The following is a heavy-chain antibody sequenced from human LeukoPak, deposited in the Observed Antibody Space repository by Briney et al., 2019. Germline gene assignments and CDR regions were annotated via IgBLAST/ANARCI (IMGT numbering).Heavy chain of an antibody. J-gene: IGHJ4*02. CDR1: GGSFSGYY. V-gene: IGHV4-34*01. CDR2: INHSGST. Sequence: SETLSLTCAVYGGSFSGYYWSWIRQPPGKGLEWIGEINHSGSTNYNPSLKSRVTISVDTSKNQFSLKLSSVTAADTAVYYCARGKRGFPTIFDYWGQGTLVTVSS. D-gene: IGHD3-3*01. CDR3: ARGKRGFPTIFDY.